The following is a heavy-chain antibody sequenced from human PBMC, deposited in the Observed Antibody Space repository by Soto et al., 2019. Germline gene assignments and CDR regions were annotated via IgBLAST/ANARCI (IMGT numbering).Heavy chain of an antibody. J-gene: IGHJ4*02. CDR3: AGWNYDY. V-gene: IGHV3-23*01. CDR2: ISQSAGGNT. D-gene: IGHD1-7*01. CDR1: GSNFRAYG. Sequence: GPLLVTGSAPGSNFRAYGMMWVRQAPGKGLEWVSAISQSAGGNTYYADSVKGRFTISRDDSTNTLYLQMDSLRPEDTAQYYCAGWNYDYWGQGTQVTVYS.